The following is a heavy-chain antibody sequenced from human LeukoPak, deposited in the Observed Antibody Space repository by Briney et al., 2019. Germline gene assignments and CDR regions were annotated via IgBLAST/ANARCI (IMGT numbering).Heavy chain of an antibody. Sequence: ASVKVSCKASGYTFTSYAMHWVRQAPGQRLEWMGWINAGNGNTKYSQKFQGRVTITRDTSASTAYMELSSLRSEGTAVYYCARGVVVVPAAPDYWGQGTLVTVSS. CDR2: INAGNGNT. J-gene: IGHJ4*02. CDR3: ARGVVVVPAAPDY. D-gene: IGHD2-2*01. V-gene: IGHV1-3*01. CDR1: GYTFTSYA.